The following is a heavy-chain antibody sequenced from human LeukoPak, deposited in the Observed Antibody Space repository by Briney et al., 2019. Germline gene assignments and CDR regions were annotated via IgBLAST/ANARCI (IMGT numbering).Heavy chain of an antibody. CDR3: AKGSYYDSSGSFYFDY. CDR1: GFTFSSYA. Sequence: GGSLILSGAASGFTFSSYAMSWVRQAPGKGLEWVSGISGSGDNTYYADSVKGRFTISRDNSKNTLYVQVNSLGTEDTAAYYCAKGSYYDSSGSFYFDYWGQGTLVTVSS. J-gene: IGHJ4*02. D-gene: IGHD3-22*01. CDR2: ISGSGDNT. V-gene: IGHV3-23*01.